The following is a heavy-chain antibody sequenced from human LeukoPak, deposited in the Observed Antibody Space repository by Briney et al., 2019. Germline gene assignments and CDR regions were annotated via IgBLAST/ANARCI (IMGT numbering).Heavy chain of an antibody. Sequence: GGSLRLSCAASGFTFSNYWISWVRQAPEKGLEWVANIKADGSEKQYVDSVKGRFTISRDNAKNSLYLQMNSLRAEDTAVYYCARDPCCYSPSWGPYFDYWGQGTLVTVSS. D-gene: IGHD2-2*01. J-gene: IGHJ4*02. CDR1: GFTFSNYW. CDR2: IKADGSEK. V-gene: IGHV3-7*01. CDR3: ARDPCCYSPSWGPYFDY.